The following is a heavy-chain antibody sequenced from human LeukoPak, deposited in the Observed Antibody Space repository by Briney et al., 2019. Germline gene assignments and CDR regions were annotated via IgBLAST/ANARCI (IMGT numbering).Heavy chain of an antibody. D-gene: IGHD4-17*01. CDR3: ARGTTVTRRAYYYYYMDV. J-gene: IGHJ6*03. CDR1: GFTFDDYG. CDR2: INWNGGST. V-gene: IGHV3-20*04. Sequence: GGSLRLSCAASGFTFDDYGMSWVRQAPGKGLEWVSGINWNGGSTGYADSVKGRFTISRDNAKNSLYLQMNSLRAEDTALYYCARGTTVTRRAYYYYYMDVWGKGTTVTVSS.